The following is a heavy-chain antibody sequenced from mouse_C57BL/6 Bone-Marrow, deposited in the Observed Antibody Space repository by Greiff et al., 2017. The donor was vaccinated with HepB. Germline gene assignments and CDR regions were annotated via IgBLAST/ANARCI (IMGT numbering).Heavy chain of an antibody. V-gene: IGHV14-2*01. CDR2: IDPEDGET. CDR1: GFNIKDYY. Sequence: VQLQQSGAELVKPGASVKLSCTASGFNIKDYYMHWVKQRTEQGLEWIGRIDPEDGETKYAPKFQGKATITADTSSNTAYLQRSSLTAEDTAVYYCARWGGGGFAYWGQGTLVTVSA. CDR3: ARWGGGGFAY. J-gene: IGHJ3*01.